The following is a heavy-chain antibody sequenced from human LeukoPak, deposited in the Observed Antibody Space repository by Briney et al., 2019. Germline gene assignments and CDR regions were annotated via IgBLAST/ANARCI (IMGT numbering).Heavy chain of an antibody. Sequence: PGGSLRLSCTTSGFTFGDYGFNWVRQAPGKGLEWVGFIRKKAHDWTPQYAASVQGRFTISRDDSKGIAYLEMNSLKIEDTAVYYCTRAGGYDNYLDYWGQGTPVTVSS. CDR2: IRKKAHDWTP. V-gene: IGHV3-49*04. CDR3: TRAGGYDNYLDY. CDR1: GFTFGDYG. D-gene: IGHD5-12*01. J-gene: IGHJ4*02.